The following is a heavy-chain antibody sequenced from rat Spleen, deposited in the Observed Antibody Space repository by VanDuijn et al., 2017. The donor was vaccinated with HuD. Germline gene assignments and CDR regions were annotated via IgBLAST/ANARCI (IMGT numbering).Heavy chain of an antibody. V-gene: IGHV5-20*01. J-gene: IGHJ2*01. CDR3: TREGNSGYDY. D-gene: IGHD4-3*01. Sequence: EVQLVESGGGLVQPGRSLKLSCAASGFSFSDHYMAWVRQAPTKGLEWVASISYDGGNTYYRDSVKGRFSVSRDNAKSSLYLLMYSLRSEDTATYYCTREGNSGYDYWGQGVMVTVSS. CDR2: ISYDGGNT. CDR1: GFSFSDHY.